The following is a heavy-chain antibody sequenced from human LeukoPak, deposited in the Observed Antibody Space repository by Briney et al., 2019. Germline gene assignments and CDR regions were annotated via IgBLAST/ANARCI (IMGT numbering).Heavy chain of an antibody. J-gene: IGHJ4*02. CDR1: GDSVSGSSVA. Sequence: SQTLSLTCAISGDSVSGSSVAWNWIRQSPSRGLEWLGRTYYRSKWLVDYAESLKGRITLNADTSKNQLSLQLHSVTPEDTAMYYCARAGQTIPGYCSGGSCLRSGYFDYWGQGTLVTVSS. D-gene: IGHD2-15*01. CDR2: TYYRSKWLV. CDR3: ARAGQTIPGYCSGGSCLRSGYFDY. V-gene: IGHV6-1*01.